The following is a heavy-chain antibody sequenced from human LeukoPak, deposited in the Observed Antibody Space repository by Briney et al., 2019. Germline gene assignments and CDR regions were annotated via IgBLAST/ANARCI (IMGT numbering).Heavy chain of an antibody. Sequence: PSETLSLTCTDSGVTISSYYWSWIRQPPGKGPEWIGYIYYSGSTNYNTSLKSRVTISVYTSKNQCSLKLSSVTAADTAVYYCARGNTMDYGDYGYYYYGMDVWGQGTTVTVSS. V-gene: IGHV4-59*01. D-gene: IGHD4-17*01. CDR3: ARGNTMDYGDYGYYYYGMDV. CDR2: IYYSGST. J-gene: IGHJ6*02. CDR1: GVTISSYY.